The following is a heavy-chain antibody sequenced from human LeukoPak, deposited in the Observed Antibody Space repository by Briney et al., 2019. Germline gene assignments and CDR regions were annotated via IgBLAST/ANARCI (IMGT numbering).Heavy chain of an antibody. J-gene: IGHJ6*03. CDR3: AKDGSWGDYYFYFYMDV. Sequence: GGSLRLSCAASGFTFSSYGMYWVRQAPGKGLEWLSGISGSGYYTYYADSVKGRFTISRDNSKNTLYIQMNSLRAEDTAVYYCAKDGSWGDYYFYFYMDVWGKGTTVTVSS. CDR1: GFTFSSYG. D-gene: IGHD3-16*01. CDR2: ISGSGYYT. V-gene: IGHV3-23*01.